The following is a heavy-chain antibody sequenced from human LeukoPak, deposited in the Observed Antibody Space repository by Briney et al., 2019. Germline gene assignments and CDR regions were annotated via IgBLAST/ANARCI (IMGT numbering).Heavy chain of an antibody. Sequence: GGSLRLSCAASGLTFSSYSMNWVRQAPGKGLEWVSAISGSGGSTYYADSVKGRFTISRDNSKNTLYLQMNSLRAEDTAVYYCAKWGYDYVWGSYRTPLDIWGQGTMVTVSS. J-gene: IGHJ3*02. D-gene: IGHD3-16*02. CDR1: GLTFSSYS. CDR3: AKWGYDYVWGSYRTPLDI. V-gene: IGHV3-23*01. CDR2: ISGSGGST.